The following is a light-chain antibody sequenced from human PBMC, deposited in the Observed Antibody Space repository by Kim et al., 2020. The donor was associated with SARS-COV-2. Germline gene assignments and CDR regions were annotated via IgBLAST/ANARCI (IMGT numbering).Light chain of an antibody. CDR3: SAWDFSLSGWV. J-gene: IGLJ3*02. CDR2: RNN. Sequence: QAGLTQPPSVSKGLRQTATLTCTGDSNNVGNEGAAWLQQRQGYPPKLLFYRNNDRPSGISERLSASRSGNTASLTISGLQPEDEADYYCSAWDFSLSGWVFGGGTQLTVL. V-gene: IGLV10-54*01. CDR1: SNNVGNEG.